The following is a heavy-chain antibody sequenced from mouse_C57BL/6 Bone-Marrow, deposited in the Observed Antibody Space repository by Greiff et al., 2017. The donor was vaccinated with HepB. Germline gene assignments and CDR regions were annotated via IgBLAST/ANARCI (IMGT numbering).Heavy chain of an antibody. CDR2: IDPEDGDT. J-gene: IGHJ4*01. V-gene: IGHV14-1*01. CDR1: GFNIKDYY. Sequence: VHVKQSGAELVRPGASVKLSCTASGFNIKDYYMHWVKQRPEQGLEWIGRIDPEDGDTEYAPKFQGKATMTADTSSNTAYLQLSSLTSEDTAVYYCTTDSSGPHYAMDYWGQGTSVTVSS. D-gene: IGHD3-2*02. CDR3: TTDSSGPHYAMDY.